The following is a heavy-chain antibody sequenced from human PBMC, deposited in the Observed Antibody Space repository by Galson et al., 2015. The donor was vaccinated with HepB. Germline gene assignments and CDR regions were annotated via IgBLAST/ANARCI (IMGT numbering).Heavy chain of an antibody. V-gene: IGHV4-59*08. CDR2: IYYSGST. Sequence: ETLSLTCTVSGGSISSYYWSWIRQPPGKGLEWIGYIYYSGSTNYNPSLKSRVTISVDTSKNQFSLKLSSVTAADTAVYYCARHERPRDGSPEDAFDIWGQGTMVTVSS. D-gene: IGHD5-24*01. J-gene: IGHJ3*02. CDR3: ARHERPRDGSPEDAFDI. CDR1: GGSISSYY.